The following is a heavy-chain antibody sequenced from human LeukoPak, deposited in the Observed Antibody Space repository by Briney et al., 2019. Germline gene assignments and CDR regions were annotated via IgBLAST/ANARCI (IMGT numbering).Heavy chain of an antibody. Sequence: GESLKISCKGSGYSFTSYWIGWVRQMPGKGLEWMGIIYPGDSDTRYSPSFQGQVTISADKPISTAYLQWSSLKASDTAMYYCARREPYYYDSSGYYYEAPLDYWGQGTLVTVSS. J-gene: IGHJ4*02. D-gene: IGHD3-22*01. V-gene: IGHV5-51*01. CDR2: IYPGDSDT. CDR3: ARREPYYYDSSGYYYEAPLDY. CDR1: GYSFTSYW.